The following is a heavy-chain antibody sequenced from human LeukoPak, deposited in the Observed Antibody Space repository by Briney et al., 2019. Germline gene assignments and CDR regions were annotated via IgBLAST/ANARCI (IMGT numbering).Heavy chain of an antibody. V-gene: IGHV4-39*01. Sequence: SETLSLTCTVSGGSISSSSYYWGWIRQPPGKRLEWIGSIYYSGSAYYNPSLKSRVTISVDTSKNQFSLKLSSVTAADTAVYYCASGGYCSSTSCPPPAGWFDPWGQGTLVTASS. J-gene: IGHJ5*02. CDR1: GGSISSSSYY. CDR2: IYYSGSA. CDR3: ASGGYCSSTSCPPPAGWFDP. D-gene: IGHD2-2*01.